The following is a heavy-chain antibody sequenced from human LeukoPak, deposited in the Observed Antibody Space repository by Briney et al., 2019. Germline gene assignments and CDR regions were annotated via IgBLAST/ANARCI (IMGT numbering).Heavy chain of an antibody. CDR2: ISGSGGIT. V-gene: IGHV3-23*01. CDR1: GLTFSSSA. J-gene: IGHJ4*02. CDR3: AKGTGSSGWNALDY. D-gene: IGHD6-19*01. Sequence: GGSLRLSCAASGLTFSSSAMSWVRQAPGKGLEWVSGISGSGGITYYADSVKGRFTISRDSSKNTLYLQMNSLTADDTAVYFCAKGTGSSGWNALDYWGQGTLVTVSS.